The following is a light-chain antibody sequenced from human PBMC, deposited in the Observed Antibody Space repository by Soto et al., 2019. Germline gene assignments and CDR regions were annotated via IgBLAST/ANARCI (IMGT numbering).Light chain of an antibody. CDR3: HSYTASDTWV. J-gene: IGLJ3*02. CDR2: DVT. Sequence: QSALTQPASVSGSPGQSITISCTGTSSDVGAYNYVSWYQQHPGKAPKLMIYDVTNRPSGVSSRFSGSKSGNTASLTISGLQAEDEADYYCHSYTASDTWVFGGGTKLTVL. CDR1: SSDVGAYNY. V-gene: IGLV2-14*01.